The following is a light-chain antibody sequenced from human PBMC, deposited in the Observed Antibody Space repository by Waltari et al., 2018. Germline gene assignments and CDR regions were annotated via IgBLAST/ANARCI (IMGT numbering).Light chain of an antibody. CDR3: QQYYSTPLT. J-gene: IGKJ4*01. V-gene: IGKV4-1*01. CDR2: WAS. Sequence: DIVMTQSPDSLAVSLGERATINCKSSQSVLYSSNNKNYLAWYQQKPGQPPNLLIYWASTRESGVPDRCSGSGSWTGFTLTISSLQAEDVSVYYCQQYYSTPLTFGGGTKVEIK. CDR1: QSVLYSSNNKNY.